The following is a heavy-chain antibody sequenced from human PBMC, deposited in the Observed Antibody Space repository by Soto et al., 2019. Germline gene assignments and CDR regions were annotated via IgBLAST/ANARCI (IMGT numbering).Heavy chain of an antibody. J-gene: IGHJ4*02. CDR3: ARIEVDCTSTSCYYYFDY. D-gene: IGHD2-2*01. Sequence: PSETLSLTCTVSGGSISSGGYYWSWIRQHPGKGLEWIGYIYYSGSAYHNPSLKSRVTISVDTSKNQFSLKLSSVTAADTAVYYCARIEVDCTSTSCYYYFDYWGQGALVTVSS. V-gene: IGHV4-31*03. CDR2: IYYSGSA. CDR1: GGSISSGGYY.